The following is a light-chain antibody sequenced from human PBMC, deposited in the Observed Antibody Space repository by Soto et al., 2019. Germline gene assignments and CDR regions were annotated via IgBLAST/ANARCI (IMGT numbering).Light chain of an antibody. CDR1: QTVFHSSNSKNY. V-gene: IGKV4-1*01. CDR3: QQYYGSPLT. J-gene: IGKJ4*01. Sequence: EIVMTQSPVSLAVSLGERATINCKSSQTVFHSSNSKNYLAWFQQRPGQPPNLLIFWASTRESGVPDRFSGSGSGTDFTLTISSLQAEDVAVYYCQQYYGSPLTFGGGTKVDIK. CDR2: WAS.